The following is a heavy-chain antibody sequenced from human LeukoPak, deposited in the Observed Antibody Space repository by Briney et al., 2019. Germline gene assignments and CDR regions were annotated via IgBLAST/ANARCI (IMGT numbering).Heavy chain of an antibody. CDR3: ARDPLPDDYGDYDAFDI. CDR1: GGSISSSSYY. V-gene: IGHV4-39*07. Sequence: KPSETLSLTCTVSGGSISSSSYYWGWIRQPPGKGLEWIGSIYYSGSTYYNPSLKSRVTISVDTSKNQFSLKLSSVTAADTAVYYCARDPLPDDYGDYDAFDIWGQGTMVTVSS. D-gene: IGHD4-17*01. CDR2: IYYSGST. J-gene: IGHJ3*02.